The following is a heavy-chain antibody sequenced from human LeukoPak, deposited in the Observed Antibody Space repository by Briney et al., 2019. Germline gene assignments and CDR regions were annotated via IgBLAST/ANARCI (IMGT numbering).Heavy chain of an antibody. CDR3: AKDGRVRLGTNPFDY. CDR2: ISYDGSNK. V-gene: IGHV3-30*18. J-gene: IGHJ4*02. D-gene: IGHD1-14*01. Sequence: PGRSLRLSCAASGFTFSSYGMHWVRQAPGKGVEGVAVISYDGSNKYYADSVKGRFTISRDNSKNTLYLQMNSLRAEDTAVYYCAKDGRVRLGTNPFDYWGQGTLVTVSS. CDR1: GFTFSSYG.